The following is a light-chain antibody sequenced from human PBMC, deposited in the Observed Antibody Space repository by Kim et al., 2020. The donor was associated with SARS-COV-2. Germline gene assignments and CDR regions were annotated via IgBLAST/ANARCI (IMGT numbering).Light chain of an antibody. V-gene: IGLV1-51*01. CDR1: SSNIGNNY. Sequence: QSVLTQPPSVSAAAGQKVTISCSGSSSNIGNNYVSWYQQLPGTAPKLLIYDNNKRPSGIPDRFSGSKSGTSATLGITGLQTGDEADYFCGTWNSSLWVFGGGTQLTVL. CDR3: GTWNSSLWV. CDR2: DNN. J-gene: IGLJ3*02.